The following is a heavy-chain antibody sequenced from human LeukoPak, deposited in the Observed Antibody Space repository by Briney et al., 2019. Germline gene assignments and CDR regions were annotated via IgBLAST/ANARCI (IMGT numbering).Heavy chain of an antibody. D-gene: IGHD2-2*01. J-gene: IGHJ1*01. CDR3: ATYSSSNGREFQY. V-gene: IGHV3-48*04. CDR2: ISSSSSTK. CDR1: GFTFSSYS. Sequence: GGSLRLSCAASGFTFSSYSMNWVRQAPGKGLEWVSYISSSSSTKYYADSVKGRFTISRDNAKNSLYLQMNSLRAEDTAVYYCATYSSSNGREFQYWGQGTLVTVSS.